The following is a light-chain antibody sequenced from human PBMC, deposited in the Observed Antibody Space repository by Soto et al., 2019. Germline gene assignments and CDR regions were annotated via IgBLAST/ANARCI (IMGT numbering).Light chain of an antibody. Sequence: SYELTQPPSVSVSPGQTASITCSGDKLGDKYASWYQQKPGQSPVMVIYQDDKRPSGIPGRFSGSNSGNTATLTISETQTMDEADYYCQAWDSGTEVFGTGTKLTVL. J-gene: IGLJ1*01. CDR2: QDD. CDR1: KLGDKY. CDR3: QAWDSGTEV. V-gene: IGLV3-1*01.